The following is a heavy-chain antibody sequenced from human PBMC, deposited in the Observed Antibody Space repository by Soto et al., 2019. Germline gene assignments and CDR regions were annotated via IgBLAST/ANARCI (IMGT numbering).Heavy chain of an antibody. V-gene: IGHV1-18*04. CDR3: ARDRKYAKYCGDDCGHHFDY. J-gene: IGHJ4*02. Sequence: ASLKVSRKASGYIFTDYHIHWVRQAPVQVIEWMGWISPYNGDTDYAQNLQGRVTMTTDGSTSTAYMELRSLRSDDTAVYYCARDRKYAKYCGDDCGHHFDYWGQGNLVTVSA. CDR1: GYIFTDYH. D-gene: IGHD2-21*02. CDR2: ISPYNGDT.